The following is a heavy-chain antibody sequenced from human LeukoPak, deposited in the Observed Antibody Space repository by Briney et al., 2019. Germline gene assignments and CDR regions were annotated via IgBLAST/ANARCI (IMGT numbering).Heavy chain of an antibody. V-gene: IGHV4-34*01. Sequence: PSETLSLTCAVYGGSFSGYYWSWIRQPPGKGQEWIGEINHSGSTNYNPSLKSRVTISVDTSKNQFSLKLSSVTAADTAVYYCARGSAWAAAGTMYNWFDPWGQGTLVTVSS. CDR3: ARGSAWAAAGTMYNWFDP. J-gene: IGHJ5*02. CDR2: INHSGST. CDR1: GGSFSGYY. D-gene: IGHD6-13*01.